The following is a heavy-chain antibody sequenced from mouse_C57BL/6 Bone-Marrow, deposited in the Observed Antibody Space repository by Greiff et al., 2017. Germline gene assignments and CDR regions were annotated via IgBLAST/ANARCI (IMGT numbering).Heavy chain of an antibody. V-gene: IGHV5-2*01. CDR1: EYEFPSHD. Sequence: DVQLVESGGGLVQPGESLKLSCESNEYEFPSHDMSWVRKTPEKRLELVAAINSDGGSTYYPDTMERRFIISRDNTKKTLYLQMSSLRSEDTALDYCDRHGGGGGRGGYFDVWGTGTTVTVSS. CDR2: INSDGGST. CDR3: DRHGGGGGRGGYFDV. D-gene: IGHD3-3*01. J-gene: IGHJ1*03.